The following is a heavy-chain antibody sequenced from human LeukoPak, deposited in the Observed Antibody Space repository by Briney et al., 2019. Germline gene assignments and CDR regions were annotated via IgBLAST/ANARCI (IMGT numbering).Heavy chain of an antibody. CDR3: TTLTGTSNFDY. CDR1: GFSFSGYD. J-gene: IGHJ4*02. V-gene: IGHV3-48*03. Sequence: PGGSLRLSCAASGFSFSGYDMNWVRQAPGKGLEWISDISSSGTTTYYADSVKGRFTISRDNAKNSLYLQMNSLRAEDTAVYYCTTLTGTSNFDYWGQGTLVTVSS. CDR2: ISSSGTTT. D-gene: IGHD7-27*01.